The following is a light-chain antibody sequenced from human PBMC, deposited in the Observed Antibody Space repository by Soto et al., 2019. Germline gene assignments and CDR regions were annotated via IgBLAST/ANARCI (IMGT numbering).Light chain of an antibody. CDR1: SSDVGGYNY. Sequence: QSALTQPASVSGSPGQSITISCTGTSSDVGGYNYVSWYQQHPGKAPKLMIYDVSDRPSGVSSRFSGSKSGNTASLTISGLQVEDEADYYCSSYTSRSPLVFGGGTQLTVL. V-gene: IGLV2-14*01. J-gene: IGLJ2*01. CDR3: SSYTSRSPLV. CDR2: DVS.